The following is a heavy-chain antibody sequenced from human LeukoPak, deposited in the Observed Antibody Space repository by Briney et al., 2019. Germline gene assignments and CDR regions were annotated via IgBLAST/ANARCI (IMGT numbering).Heavy chain of an antibody. D-gene: IGHD1-14*01. CDR2: IGGSGGAT. CDR3: AKVTFLDY. V-gene: IGHV3-23*01. CDR1: GFTFSIYA. J-gene: IGHJ4*02. Sequence: GGSLRLSCAASGFTFSIYAMSWVRQAPGKGLEWVSTIGGSGGATYYADSVKGRFTISRDNSKNTMYLQMNSLRAEDTAIYYCAKVTFLDYWGQGTLVTVSS.